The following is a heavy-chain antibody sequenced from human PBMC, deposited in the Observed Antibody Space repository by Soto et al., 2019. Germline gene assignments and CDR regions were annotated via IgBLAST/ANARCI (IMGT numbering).Heavy chain of an antibody. CDR1: GFIFSSDG. J-gene: IGHJ4*02. Sequence: GGSLRLSCAASGFIFSSDGMHWVRQAPGKGLEWVAVISYDGINKYYSDSVKGRFTISRDNSKNTLYLQMNSLRAEDTAVYYCAKSVYNWNDGFFDYWGQGTLVTSPQ. CDR3: AKSVYNWNDGFFDY. CDR2: ISYDGINK. D-gene: IGHD1-1*01. V-gene: IGHV3-30*18.